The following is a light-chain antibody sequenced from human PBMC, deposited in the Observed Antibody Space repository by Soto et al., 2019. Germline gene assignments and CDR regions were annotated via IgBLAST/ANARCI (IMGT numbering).Light chain of an antibody. CDR2: DAS. J-gene: IGKJ1*01. Sequence: EFVLTQSPGTLSLSPGDRATLSCRASQSVSGYLAWYQQKPGQAPRLLIYDASNRATGIPARFSGSGSGTDFTLTISSLQPEDVATYYCQKYNSAWTFGQGTKVDIK. V-gene: IGKV3-11*01. CDR3: QKYNSAWT. CDR1: QSVSGY.